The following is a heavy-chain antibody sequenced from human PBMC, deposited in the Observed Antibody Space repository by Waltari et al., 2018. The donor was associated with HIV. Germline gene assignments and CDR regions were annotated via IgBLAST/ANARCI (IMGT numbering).Heavy chain of an antibody. CDR2: INQNGSEQ. V-gene: IGHV3-7*04. D-gene: IGHD2-8*01. CDR1: GSDLSSYW. J-gene: IGHJ4*02. Sequence: KLVESGGGLVQPGRRMLLSCLAFGSDLSSYWMTWVRQAPGKGLEWVANINQNGSEQYYAESVKGRFTISRDNAKKSLSLQMNSLRVADSAIYYCAGGPNWDWGQGIPVTVSS. CDR3: AGGPNWD.